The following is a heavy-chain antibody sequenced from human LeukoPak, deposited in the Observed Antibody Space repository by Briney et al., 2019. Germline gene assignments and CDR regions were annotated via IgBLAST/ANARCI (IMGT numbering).Heavy chain of an antibody. D-gene: IGHD5-24*01. CDR3: ARGDGRWLQLVGY. Sequence: SSETLSLTCTVPGGSISSSSYYWGWIRQPPGKGLEWIGSIYYSGSTYYNPSLKSRVTISVDTSKNQFSLKLSSVTAADTAVYYCARGDGRWLQLVGYWGQGTLVTVSS. CDR1: GGSISSSSYY. CDR2: IYYSGST. J-gene: IGHJ4*02. V-gene: IGHV4-39*01.